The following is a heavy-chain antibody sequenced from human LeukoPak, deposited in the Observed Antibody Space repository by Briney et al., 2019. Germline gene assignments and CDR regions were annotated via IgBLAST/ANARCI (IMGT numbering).Heavy chain of an antibody. CDR1: GFTFSSYS. V-gene: IGHV3-48*02. CDR3: ARDLIVGAPDC. Sequence: GSLRLSCAASGFTFSSYSMNWVRQAPGKGLEWVSYISSSSTIYYADSVKGRFTISRDNAKNSLYLQMNSLRDEDTAVYYCARDLIVGAPDCWGQVPPVTVSS. CDR2: ISSSSTI. J-gene: IGHJ4*02. D-gene: IGHD1-26*01.